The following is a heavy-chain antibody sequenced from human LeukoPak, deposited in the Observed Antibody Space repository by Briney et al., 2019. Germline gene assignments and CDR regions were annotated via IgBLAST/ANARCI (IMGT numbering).Heavy chain of an antibody. Sequence: SQTLSLTCTVSGGSISSGSYYWSWIRQPAGKGLEWIGRIYTSGSTNYNPSLKSRVTISVDTSKNQFSLKLSSVTAADTAVYYCARSIAGSHYDSSGYYWHFDYWGQGTLVTVSS. J-gene: IGHJ4*02. V-gene: IGHV4-61*02. CDR1: GGSISSGSYY. D-gene: IGHD3-22*01. CDR3: ARSIAGSHYDSSGYYWHFDY. CDR2: IYTSGST.